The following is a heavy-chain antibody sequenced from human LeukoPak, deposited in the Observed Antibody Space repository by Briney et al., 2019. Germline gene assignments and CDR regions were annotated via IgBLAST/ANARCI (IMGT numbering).Heavy chain of an antibody. Sequence: GGSLRLSCAASGLTVSSNYMSCVRQAPGKGLEWVSVIYTGGYKRYADSVKGRFTISRDNSKNTLYLQMNSLTAEDTAVCYCARDRPKGSGDHFDYWGQGTLVTVSS. J-gene: IGHJ4*02. CDR3: ARDRPKGSGDHFDY. CDR2: IYTGGYK. CDR1: GLTVSSNY. V-gene: IGHV3-66*01. D-gene: IGHD4-17*01.